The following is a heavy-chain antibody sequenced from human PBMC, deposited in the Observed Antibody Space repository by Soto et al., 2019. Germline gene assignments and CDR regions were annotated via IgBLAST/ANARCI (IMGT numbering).Heavy chain of an antibody. CDR1: GFTFTSSA. J-gene: IGHJ4*02. V-gene: IGHV1-58*01. Sequence: GASVKVSCKASGFTFTSSAVQWVRQARGQRLEWIGWIVVGSGNTNYAQKFQERVTITRDMSTSTAYMELRSLRSDDTAVYYCARPFDYDSSGRDVQAFDYWGQGTLVTVSS. D-gene: IGHD3-22*01. CDR3: ARPFDYDSSGRDVQAFDY. CDR2: IVVGSGNT.